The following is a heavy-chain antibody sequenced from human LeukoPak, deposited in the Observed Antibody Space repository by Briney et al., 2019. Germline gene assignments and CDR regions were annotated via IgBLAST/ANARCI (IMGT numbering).Heavy chain of an antibody. V-gene: IGHV4-39*07. Sequence: SETLSLTCTVSGGSISSSSYYWGWIRQPPGKGLEWIGSIYYSGSTYYNPSLKSRVTISVDTSKNQFSLKLSSVTAADTAVYYCARQLALDKILDYWGQGTLVTVSS. D-gene: IGHD6-6*01. CDR1: GGSISSSSYY. CDR3: ARQLALDKILDY. CDR2: IYYSGST. J-gene: IGHJ4*02.